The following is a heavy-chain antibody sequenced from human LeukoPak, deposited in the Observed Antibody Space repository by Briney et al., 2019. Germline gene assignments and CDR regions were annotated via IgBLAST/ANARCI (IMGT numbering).Heavy chain of an antibody. Sequence: GGSLRLSCAASGFTFSSYAMSWVRQAPGKGLEWVSAISGSGGSTYYADSVKGRFTISRDNSKNTLYLQMNSLRAEDTAVYYCAKDRVHHSYGYYFDYWGQGTLVTVSS. CDR3: AKDRVHHSYGYYFDY. D-gene: IGHD5-18*01. J-gene: IGHJ4*02. CDR2: ISGSGGST. V-gene: IGHV3-23*01. CDR1: GFTFSSYA.